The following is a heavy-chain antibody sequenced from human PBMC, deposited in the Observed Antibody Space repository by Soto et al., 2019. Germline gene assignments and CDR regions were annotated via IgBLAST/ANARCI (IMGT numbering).Heavy chain of an antibody. CDR1: GGSFSGYY. J-gene: IGHJ4*02. CDR2: INHSGST. Sequence: SETLSLTCAVYGGSFSGYYWSWIRQPPGKGLEWIGEINHSGSTNYNPSLKSRVTISVDTSKNQFSLKLSSVTAADTAVYYCARGSAVRGVKGVDYWGQGTLVTVSS. CDR3: ARGSAVRGVKGVDY. D-gene: IGHD3-10*01. V-gene: IGHV4-34*01.